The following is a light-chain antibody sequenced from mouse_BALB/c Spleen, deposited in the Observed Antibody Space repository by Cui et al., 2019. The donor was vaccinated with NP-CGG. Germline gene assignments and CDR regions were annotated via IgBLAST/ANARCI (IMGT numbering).Light chain of an antibody. CDR2: GTN. CDR1: TGAVTTSNY. V-gene: IGLV1*01. J-gene: IGLJ1*01. CDR3: ALWYSNHWV. Sequence: HAVVTQESALTTSPGEKVTLTCRSSTGAVTTSNYANWVQEKPDYLFTGLIGGTNNRAPGVPARFSGSLIGDKAALTITGAQTEDEAIYFCALWYSNHWVFGGGTKLTVL.